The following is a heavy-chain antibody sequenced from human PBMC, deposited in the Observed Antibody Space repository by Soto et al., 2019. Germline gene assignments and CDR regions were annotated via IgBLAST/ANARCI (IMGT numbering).Heavy chain of an antibody. J-gene: IGHJ4*02. Sequence: QVQLQESGPGLVKPSQTLSLTCTVSGGSISSGDNYWSWIRQPPGKGLEWIGYIYYSGSTYYNPSLKSRVTISVYTSKNQFSLKLSSVTAADTAVYYCARVQGGGGAMVHNYWGQGTLVTVSS. CDR3: ARVQGGGGAMVHNY. V-gene: IGHV4-30-4*01. CDR1: GGSISSGDNY. CDR2: IYYSGST. D-gene: IGHD5-18*01.